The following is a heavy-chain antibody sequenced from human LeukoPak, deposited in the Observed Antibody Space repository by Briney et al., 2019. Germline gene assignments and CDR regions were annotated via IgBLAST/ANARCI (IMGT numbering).Heavy chain of an antibody. CDR3: ARRLGLRWLVSAFDY. J-gene: IGHJ4*02. Sequence: PSETLSLTCTVSGYSISSGYYWGWIQQPPGKGLEWIGNIYPTGSTYYNPSLKSRVTISVDTSKNQFSLKVSSVTAADTAVYYCARRLGLRWLVSAFDYWGQGTLVTVSS. CDR1: GYSISSGYY. CDR2: IYPTGST. D-gene: IGHD4-23*01. V-gene: IGHV4-38-2*02.